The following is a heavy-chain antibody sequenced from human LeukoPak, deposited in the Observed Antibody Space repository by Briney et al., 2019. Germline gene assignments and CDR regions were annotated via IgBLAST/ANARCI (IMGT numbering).Heavy chain of an antibody. V-gene: IGHV4-4*02. J-gene: IGHJ3*02. CDR3: ARRPSGSYGRDDAFDI. CDR1: GASISSSNW. Sequence: SETLSLTCAVSGASISSSNWWSWVRQSPGKGLEWIGEIYHSGSTNYNPSLKSRVTISVDTSKNQFSLKLSSVTAADTAVYYCARRPSGSYGRDDAFDIWGQGTMVTVSS. CDR2: IYHSGST. D-gene: IGHD1-26*01.